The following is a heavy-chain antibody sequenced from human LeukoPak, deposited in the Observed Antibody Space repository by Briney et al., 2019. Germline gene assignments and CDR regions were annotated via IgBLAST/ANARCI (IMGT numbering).Heavy chain of an antibody. D-gene: IGHD2-2*01. CDR2: INPNSGGT. CDR1: GYTFTGYY. Sequence: ASVKVSCKASGYTFTGYYMHWVRQAPGQGLEWMGRINPNSGGTNYAQKFQGRVTMTRDTSIGTAYMELSRLRSDDTAVYYCANTVVPAAQFDYWGQGTLVTVSS. CDR3: ANTVVPAAQFDY. J-gene: IGHJ4*02. V-gene: IGHV1-2*06.